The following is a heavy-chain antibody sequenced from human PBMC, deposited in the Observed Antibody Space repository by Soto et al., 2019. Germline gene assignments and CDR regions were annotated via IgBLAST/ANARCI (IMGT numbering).Heavy chain of an antibody. D-gene: IGHD4-4*01. V-gene: IGHV3-30*03. Sequence: GGSLRLSCAASGFTFSSYGMHWVRQAPGKGLEWVAVISYDGSNKYYADSVKGRFTISRDNSKNTLYLQMNSLRAEDTAVYYCAAPRFYSNSYGMDVWGQGTTVTVSS. CDR1: GFTFSSYG. CDR2: ISYDGSNK. J-gene: IGHJ6*02. CDR3: AAPRFYSNSYGMDV.